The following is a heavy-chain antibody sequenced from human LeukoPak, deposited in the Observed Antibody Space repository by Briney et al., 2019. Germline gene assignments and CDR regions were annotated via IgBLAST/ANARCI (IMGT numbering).Heavy chain of an antibody. CDR1: GGSIRSSSYY. J-gene: IGHJ4*02. Sequence: SETLSLTCTVSGGSIRSSSYYWGWIRQPPGKGLEWIGSIYYSGSTYYNASLKSRGTISVDTSKNQFSLKLNSVTAADTAVYFCARQVVAVAGTGYFDHWGQGTLVTVSS. D-gene: IGHD6-19*01. V-gene: IGHV4-39*01. CDR2: IYYSGST. CDR3: ARQVVAVAGTGYFDH.